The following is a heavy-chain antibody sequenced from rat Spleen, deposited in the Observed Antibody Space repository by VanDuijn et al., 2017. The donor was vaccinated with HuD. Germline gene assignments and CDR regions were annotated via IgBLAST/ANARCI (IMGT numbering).Heavy chain of an antibody. D-gene: IGHD1-10*01. CDR3: ARNGNNYGWFAY. CDR1: GFTFSNYG. V-gene: IGHV5-19*01. CDR2: ISPSGGST. Sequence: EVQLVESGGGLVQPGRSLKLSCAASGFTFSNYGMHWIRQAPTKGLGWVASISPSGGSTYYRDSVKGRFTISRDNAKSTLYLQMDSLRSEDTASYYWARNGNNYGWFAYWGQGTLVTVSS. J-gene: IGHJ3*01.